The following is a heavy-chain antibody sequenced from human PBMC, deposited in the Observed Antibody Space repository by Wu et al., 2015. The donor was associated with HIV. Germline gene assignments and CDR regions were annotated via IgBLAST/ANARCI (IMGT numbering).Heavy chain of an antibody. CDR1: GYTFTSYD. Sequence: QVQLVQSGAEVKKPGASVKVSCKASGYTFTSYDINWVRQATGQGLEWMGWMNPNSGNTGYAQKFQGRVTMTRNTSISTAYMELSSLRSEDTAVYYCARTREYYYDSSGQWHYFDLWGRGTLVTVSS. D-gene: IGHD3-22*01. J-gene: IGHJ2*01. CDR3: ARTREYYYDSSGQWHYFDL. CDR2: MNPNSGNT. V-gene: IGHV1-8*01.